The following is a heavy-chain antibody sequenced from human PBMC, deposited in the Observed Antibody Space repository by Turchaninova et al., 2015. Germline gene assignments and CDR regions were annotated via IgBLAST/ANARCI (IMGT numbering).Heavy chain of an antibody. V-gene: IGHV4-39*01. Sequence: QLQLQESGPGLVKPSETLSLTCTVSGGSISSSSYYWGWIRQPPGKGLEWIGSIYYSGSTYYNPSLKSRVTISVDTSKNQFSLKLSSVTAADTAVYYCARLSTRIQLWSRYFDYWGQGTLVTVSS. CDR3: ARLSTRIQLWSRYFDY. CDR2: IYYSGST. CDR1: GGSISSSSYY. J-gene: IGHJ4*02. D-gene: IGHD5-18*01.